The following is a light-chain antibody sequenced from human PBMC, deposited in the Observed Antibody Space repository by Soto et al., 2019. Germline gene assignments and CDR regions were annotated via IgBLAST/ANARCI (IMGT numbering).Light chain of an antibody. CDR2: AAT. CDR3: QQSFNIPLT. Sequence: DIQMTQPPASLSASVGDRVVIACRASQTISKYVNWYQQKPGKAPKLLIYAATSLQRGVPSRFSGSGSGTDFTFTISSLQPEDFATYHCQQSFNIPLTFGGGTKVEIK. J-gene: IGKJ4*01. CDR1: QTISKY. V-gene: IGKV1-39*01.